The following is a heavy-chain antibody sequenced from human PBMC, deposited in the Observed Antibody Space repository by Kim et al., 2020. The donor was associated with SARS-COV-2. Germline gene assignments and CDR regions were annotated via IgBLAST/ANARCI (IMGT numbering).Heavy chain of an antibody. D-gene: IGHD6-13*01. CDR3: ARDLVSYSSSWYH. Sequence: GGSLRLSCAASGFTFSSYAMHWVRQAPGKGLEWVAVISYDGSNKYYADSVKGRFTISRDNSKNTLYLQMNSLRAEDTAVYYCARDLVSYSSSWYHWGQGT. V-gene: IGHV3-30*04. CDR1: GFTFSSYA. CDR2: ISYDGSNK. J-gene: IGHJ4*02.